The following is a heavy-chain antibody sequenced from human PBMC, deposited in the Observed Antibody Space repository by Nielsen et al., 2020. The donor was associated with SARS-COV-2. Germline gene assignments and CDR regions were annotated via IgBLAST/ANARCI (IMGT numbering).Heavy chain of an antibody. J-gene: IGHJ1*01. CDR2: ISASGSYT. V-gene: IGHV3-11*03. D-gene: IGHD2-15*01. CDR3: AKSGNCNGGICYSTEYFQD. Sequence: GESLKISCAASGFTFSDSYMSWIRLAPGKGLEWISYISASGSYTKYADSLRGRFTISRDNAKNSLYLQMNSLRAEDTAMYYCAKSGNCNGGICYSTEYFQDWGQGTLVTVSS. CDR1: GFTFSDSY.